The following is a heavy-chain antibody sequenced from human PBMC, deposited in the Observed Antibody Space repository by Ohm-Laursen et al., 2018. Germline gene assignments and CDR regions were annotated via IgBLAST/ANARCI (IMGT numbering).Heavy chain of an antibody. Sequence: VASVKVSCNASGYTFTNYYMHWVRQAPGQGLEWMGIINTGGGSTSHAQKFQGRLTMTRDTSTSTVYMELSSLRSEDTAMYYCARGQPIDFWGQGTLVTVSS. CDR3: ARGQPIDF. CDR2: INTGGGST. J-gene: IGHJ4*02. CDR1: GYTFTNYY. V-gene: IGHV1-46*01.